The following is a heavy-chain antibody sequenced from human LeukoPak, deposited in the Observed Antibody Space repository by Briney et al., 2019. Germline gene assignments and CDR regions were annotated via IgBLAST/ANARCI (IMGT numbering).Heavy chain of an antibody. CDR1: GFTFSSYA. D-gene: IGHD3-10*01. CDR3: AKDGRWFGELKDYYYYGMDV. V-gene: IGHV3-23*01. CDR2: ISGSGGST. J-gene: IGHJ6*02. Sequence: GGSLRLSCAASGFTFSSYAMSWVRQAPGKGLEWVSAISGSGGSTYYADSVKGRFTISRDNSKNTLYLQMNSLRAEDTAVYYCAKDGRWFGELKDYYYYGMDVWGQGTTVTVSS.